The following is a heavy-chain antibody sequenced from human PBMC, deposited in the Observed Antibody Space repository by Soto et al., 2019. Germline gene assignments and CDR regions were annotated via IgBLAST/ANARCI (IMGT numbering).Heavy chain of an antibody. CDR1: GFTFSNAW. D-gene: IGHD4-17*01. CDR3: TTGPYGDYDD. CDR2: IKSKTDGGTT. J-gene: IGHJ4*02. V-gene: IGHV3-15*01. Sequence: GGSLRLSCAASGFTFSNAWKSWVRMALGKGLEWVGIIKSKTDGGTTYYAAPENGRFTISRDDSKKTLYLQMSVLETEDTAVYYCTTGPYGDYDDWGQGTLVTVSS.